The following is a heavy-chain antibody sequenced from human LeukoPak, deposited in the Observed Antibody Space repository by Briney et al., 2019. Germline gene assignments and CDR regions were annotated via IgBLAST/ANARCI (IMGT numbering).Heavy chain of an antibody. CDR1: GFTFSSYA. V-gene: IGHV3-30-3*01. J-gene: IGHJ4*02. Sequence: GGSLRLSCAASGFTFSSYAMHWVRQAPGKGLEWVAVITCDGSNKYYADSVKGRFTISRDNSKNTLYLQMNSLRAEDTGVYSCARDLIGWGQGTLVTVSS. D-gene: IGHD2-15*01. CDR2: ITCDGSNK. CDR3: ARDLIG.